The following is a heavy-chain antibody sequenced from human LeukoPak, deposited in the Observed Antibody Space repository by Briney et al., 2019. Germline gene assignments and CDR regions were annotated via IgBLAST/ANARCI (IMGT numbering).Heavy chain of an antibody. Sequence: GGSLILSCAASGFTFSSYAMHWVRQAPGKGLEWVAVISYDGSNKYYADSVKGRFTISRDNSKNTLYLQMNSLRAEDTAVYYCARGAGVTAMAITDYWGQGTLVTVSS. V-gene: IGHV3-30*04. CDR3: ARGAGVTAMAITDY. J-gene: IGHJ4*02. CDR1: GFTFSSYA. D-gene: IGHD5-18*01. CDR2: ISYDGSNK.